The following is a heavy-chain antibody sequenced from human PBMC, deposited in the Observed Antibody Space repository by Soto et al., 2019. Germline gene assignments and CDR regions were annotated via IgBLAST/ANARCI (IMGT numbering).Heavy chain of an antibody. CDR2: INPNSGGT. J-gene: IGHJ4*02. Sequence: ASVKVSCKASGYTFTGYYMHWVRQAPGQGLEWMGWINPNSGGTNYAQKFQGWVTMTRDTSISTAYMELSRLRSDDTAVYYCARSHKKTYDYIWGSYSREFDYWGQGTLVTVSS. CDR1: GYTFTGYY. CDR3: ARSHKKTYDYIWGSYSREFDY. V-gene: IGHV1-2*04. D-gene: IGHD3-16*01.